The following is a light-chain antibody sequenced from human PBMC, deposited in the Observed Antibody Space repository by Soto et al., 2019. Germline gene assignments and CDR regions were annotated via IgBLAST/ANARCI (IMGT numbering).Light chain of an antibody. Sequence: EMVLTQSPGNLSLSPGERATLSSRASQSVTSNKLAWYQQKPGQAPRLLIYDASGRTTGSPDRFSGSGSGADFTLTISRLEPEDFAVYYCQQYGSSPITFGQGTRLEIK. CDR3: QQYGSSPIT. V-gene: IGKV3-20*01. CDR2: DAS. CDR1: QSVTSNK. J-gene: IGKJ5*01.